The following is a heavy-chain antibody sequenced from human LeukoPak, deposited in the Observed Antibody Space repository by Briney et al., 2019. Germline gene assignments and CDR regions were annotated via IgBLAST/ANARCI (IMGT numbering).Heavy chain of an antibody. J-gene: IGHJ4*02. D-gene: IGHD3-22*01. V-gene: IGHV3-23*01. Sequence: GGSLRLSCAASGFTFSSYAMSWVRQAPGKGLEWVSAISGSGGSTYYADSVKGRFTISRDNSKNTLYLQTNSLRAEDTAVYYCAKKGYYDSSGYPAEFDYWGQGTLVTVSS. CDR2: ISGSGGST. CDR1: GFTFSSYA. CDR3: AKKGYYDSSGYPAEFDY.